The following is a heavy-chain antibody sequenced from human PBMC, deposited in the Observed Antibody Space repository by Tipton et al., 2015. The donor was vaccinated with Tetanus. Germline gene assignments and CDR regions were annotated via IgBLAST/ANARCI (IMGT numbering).Heavy chain of an antibody. J-gene: IGHJ2*01. V-gene: IGHV5-51*01. CDR3: ARRLGPVTGDYIWYFDL. CDR2: IYPGDSDT. CDR1: GYSFGIYW. Sequence: VQLVQSGPEVKKPGESLKISCKGSGYSFGIYWLAWVRPMPGKGLEWMGIIYPGDSDTRYSPSFEGQVTISVDKSIATAYLQWSSLKASDTAMYYCARRLGPVTGDYIWYFDLWGRGTQVTVSS. D-gene: IGHD7-27*01.